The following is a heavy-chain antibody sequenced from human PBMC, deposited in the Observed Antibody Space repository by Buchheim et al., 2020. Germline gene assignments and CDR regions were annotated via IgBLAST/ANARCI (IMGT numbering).Heavy chain of an antibody. J-gene: IGHJ4*02. D-gene: IGHD1-1*01. V-gene: IGHV4-38-2*01. CDR3: VCFMAGTTFDY. CDR1: GFTFSDYY. CDR2: IYYSGTT. Sequence: QVQLVESGGGLVKPGGSLRLSCAASGFTFSDYYMSWIRQPPGKGLEWIGSIYYSGTTDYNLSLKSRVTISVDTAKNQFSLILSSLTAADTAEYYCVCFMAGTTFDYWGQGTL.